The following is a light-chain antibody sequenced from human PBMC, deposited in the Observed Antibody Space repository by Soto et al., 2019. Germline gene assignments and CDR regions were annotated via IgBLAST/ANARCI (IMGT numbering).Light chain of an antibody. Sequence: QSALTQPASVSGSPGQSITISCTGTSSDVGGYNYVSWYQQHPGKAPKLMIYDVSNRPSGVSNRFSGSKSGNTASLTISGRQAEDEADYYCSSYTSSSPNWVFGGGTKLTVL. CDR3: SSYTSSSPNWV. CDR2: DVS. J-gene: IGLJ3*02. V-gene: IGLV2-14*01. CDR1: SSDVGGYNY.